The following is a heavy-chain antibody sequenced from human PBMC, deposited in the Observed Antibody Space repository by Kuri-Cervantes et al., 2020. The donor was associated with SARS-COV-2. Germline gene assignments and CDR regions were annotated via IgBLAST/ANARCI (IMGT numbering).Heavy chain of an antibody. V-gene: IGHV1-3*01. CDR3: AMYFYGSGNYHDTLDK. J-gene: IGHJ4*02. Sequence: ASVKVSCKASGLTFINYAMHWVRQAPGQSLEWMGWINAGNGDTKFSQKFQGRVTITTDTYASTAYMDLSSLRSEDTAVYYCAMYFYGSGNYHDTLDKWGQGTLVTVSS. CDR1: GLTFINYA. D-gene: IGHD3-10*01. CDR2: INAGNGDT.